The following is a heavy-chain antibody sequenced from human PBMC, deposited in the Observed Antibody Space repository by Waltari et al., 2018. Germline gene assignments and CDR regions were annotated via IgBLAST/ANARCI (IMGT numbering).Heavy chain of an antibody. CDR3: ARDVGVVGATTKCDY. CDR2: IKQDGSEK. V-gene: IGHV3-7*01. CDR1: GFTFSSYW. Sequence: EVQLVESGGGLVQPGGSLRLSCAASGFTFSSYWMSWVRQAPGKGLAWVANIKQDGSEKYYVDSVKGRFTIARDNAKNSLYLQMNSLRAEDTAVYYCARDVGVVGATTKCDYWGQGTLVTVSS. J-gene: IGHJ4*02. D-gene: IGHD1-26*01.